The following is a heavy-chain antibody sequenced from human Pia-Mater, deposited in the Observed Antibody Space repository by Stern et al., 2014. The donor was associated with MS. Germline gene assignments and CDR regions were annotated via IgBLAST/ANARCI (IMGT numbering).Heavy chain of an antibody. CDR1: GYTFINYD. CDR3: VRGGLSYGYGLDA. D-gene: IGHD3-16*01. CDR2: MNPNNANT. V-gene: IGHV1-8*01. J-gene: IGHJ6*02. Sequence: QMQLVQSGSQVRKPGASVKGSCQASGYTFINYDIFWVRQAPGQGLEWMGWMNPNNANTGHAQKFQGRVTMTRNTSISTAYMELSGLRSDDTAVYYCVRGGLSYGYGLDAWGQGTAVIVSS.